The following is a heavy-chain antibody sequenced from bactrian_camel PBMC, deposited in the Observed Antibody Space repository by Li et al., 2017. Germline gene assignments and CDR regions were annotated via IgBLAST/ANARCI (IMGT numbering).Heavy chain of an antibody. CDR2: IGADGST. CDR3: AADEYNLGLARSYTY. Sequence: QVQLVESGGDSVQAGGSLQLSCATSGYTSGRYSMAWYRRAPGKGHEGVAIIGADGSTTYAESVKGRFTISPGNATYTATLQMNSLKPEDTAMYYCAADEYNLGLARSYTYWGQGTQVTVS. J-gene: IGHJ4*01. D-gene: IGHD5*01. V-gene: IGHV3S55*01. CDR1: GYTSGRYS.